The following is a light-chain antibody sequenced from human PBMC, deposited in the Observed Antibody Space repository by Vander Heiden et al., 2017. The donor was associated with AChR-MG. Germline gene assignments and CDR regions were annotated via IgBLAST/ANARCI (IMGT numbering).Light chain of an antibody. CDR3: SSYTSSSTLEVV. CDR2: DVI. V-gene: IGLV2-14*01. J-gene: IGLJ2*01. CDR1: SSDVGGYNY. Sequence: QSALTQPASVSGSPGQSITISCTGTSSDVGGYNYVSWYQQHPGKAPNLMIYDVINRPSGVSNRFSGSNSGNTASLTISGLQAEDEADYYCSSYTSSSTLEVVFGGGTKLTVL.